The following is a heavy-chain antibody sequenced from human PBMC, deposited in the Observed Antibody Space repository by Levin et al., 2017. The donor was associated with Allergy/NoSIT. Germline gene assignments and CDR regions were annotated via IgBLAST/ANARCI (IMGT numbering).Heavy chain of an antibody. CDR1: GFTFNSYS. J-gene: IGHJ4*02. Sequence: QLGESLKISCAASGFTFNSYSMNWVRQAPGKGLEWISYITSSSSTIVYADSVKGRFTISRDNGKDSLYLQMNSLRDEDTAVYYCARDLQWRFDYWGQGTLVTVSS. CDR3: ARDLQWRFDY. CDR2: ITSSSSTI. D-gene: IGHD6-19*01. V-gene: IGHV3-48*02.